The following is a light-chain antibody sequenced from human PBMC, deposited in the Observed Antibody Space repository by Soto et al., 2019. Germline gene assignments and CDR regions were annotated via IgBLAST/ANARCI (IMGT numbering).Light chain of an antibody. CDR2: DVS. CDR3: QQYNSYS. J-gene: IGKJ1*01. CDR1: QSINNL. V-gene: IGKV1-5*01. Sequence: DVQMTQSPSTLSASVGDRVTITCRASQSINNLLAWYQQKPGKAPKFLIYDVSTLESGVPSRFSGSGSGTEFTLTISSLQPDDFGSYYCQQYNSYSFGQGTKVDIK.